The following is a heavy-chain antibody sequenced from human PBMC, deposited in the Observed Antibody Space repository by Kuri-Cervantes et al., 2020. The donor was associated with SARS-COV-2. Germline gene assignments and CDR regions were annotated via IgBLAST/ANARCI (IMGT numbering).Heavy chain of an antibody. CDR3: AKGDDTMVRGLGLLGKYYYYGMDV. Sequence: GGSLRLSCAASGFTFSIYGMHWVRQAPGKGLEGVAVIWNDGSKKYYADSVKGRFTISRDNSKNTLYLQMNSLRAEDTAVYYCAKGDDTMVRGLGLLGKYYYYGMDVWGQGTTVTVSS. CDR1: GFTFSIYG. J-gene: IGHJ6*02. D-gene: IGHD3-10*01. CDR2: IWNDGSKK. V-gene: IGHV3-33*06.